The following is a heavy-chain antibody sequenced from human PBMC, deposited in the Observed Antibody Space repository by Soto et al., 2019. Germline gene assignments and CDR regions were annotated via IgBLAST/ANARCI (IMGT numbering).Heavy chain of an antibody. J-gene: IGHJ6*02. V-gene: IGHV3-23*01. Sequence: GGSLRLSCAASGFTFSSYAMSWVRQAPGKGLEWVSAISGSGGSTYYADSVKGRFTISRDNSKNTLYLQMNSLRAEDTAAYYCAKVGYFDWPMYYYGMDVWGQGTTVTVS. D-gene: IGHD3-9*01. CDR1: GFTFSSYA. CDR3: AKVGYFDWPMYYYGMDV. CDR2: ISGSGGST.